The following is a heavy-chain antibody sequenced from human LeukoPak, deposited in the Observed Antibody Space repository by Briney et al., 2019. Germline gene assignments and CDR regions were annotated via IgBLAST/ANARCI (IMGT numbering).Heavy chain of an antibody. CDR3: ARRRQAVRGPHYYYYYMDV. CDR1: GGSISSSSYS. J-gene: IGHJ6*03. Sequence: SETLSLTCTVSGGSISSSSYSWGWIRQPPGKGLEWIGSIYYSGSTYYNPSLKSRVTISVDTSKNQFSLKLSSVTAADTAVYYCARRRQAVRGPHYYYYYMDVWGKGTTVTISS. D-gene: IGHD3-10*01. CDR2: IYYSGST. V-gene: IGHV4-39*01.